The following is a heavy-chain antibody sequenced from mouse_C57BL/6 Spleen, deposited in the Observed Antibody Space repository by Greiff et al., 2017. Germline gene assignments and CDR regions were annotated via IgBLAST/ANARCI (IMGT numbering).Heavy chain of an antibody. CDR3: ARRRDWWYAMDY. V-gene: IGHV1-52*01. J-gene: IGHJ4*01. D-gene: IGHD1-1*02. CDR1: GYTFTSYW. Sequence: QVQLQQPGAELVRPGSSVKLSCKASGYTFTSYWMHWVKQRPIQGLEWIGNIDPSDSETHYNQKFKDKATLTVDKSSSTAYMQLSSLTSEDSAVYYCARRRDWWYAMDYWGQGTSVTVSS. CDR2: IDPSDSET.